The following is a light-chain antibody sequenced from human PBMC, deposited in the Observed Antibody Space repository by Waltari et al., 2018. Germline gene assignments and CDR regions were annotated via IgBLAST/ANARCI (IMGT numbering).Light chain of an antibody. Sequence: EIVLTQSPGTLSLSPGERDTLSCRASQSVGRSLAWYQQKPGQAPRLLIYDASKRATGIPERVSGSGSGTDFSLTISRLEPEDFAVYYCQMYVRLPVTFGQGTKVEIK. CDR2: DAS. CDR1: QSVGRS. J-gene: IGKJ1*01. V-gene: IGKV3-20*01. CDR3: QMYVRLPVT.